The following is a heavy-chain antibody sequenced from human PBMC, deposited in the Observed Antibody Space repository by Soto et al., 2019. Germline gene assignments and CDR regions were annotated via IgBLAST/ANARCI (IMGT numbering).Heavy chain of an antibody. CDR3: ARQGSTPKEYYFDY. CDR1: GGSISSSSYY. J-gene: IGHJ4*02. CDR2: FYYSGST. V-gene: IGHV4-39*01. Sequence: SETLSLTCTVSGGSISSSSYYWGWIRQPPGKGLEWIGSFYYSGSTYYNPSLKSRVTISVDTSKNQFSLKLSSVTAADTAVYYCARQGSTPKEYYFDYWGQGTLVTVSS.